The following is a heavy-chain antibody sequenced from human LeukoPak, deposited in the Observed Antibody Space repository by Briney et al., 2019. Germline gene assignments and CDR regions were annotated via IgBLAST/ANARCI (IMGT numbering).Heavy chain of an antibody. CDR1: GFTFSSYS. Sequence: GGSLRLSCAASGFTFSSYSMNWVRQAPGKRLEWVSSISSTSTTIYYADSVKGRFTISRDNAKNSLYLQMNSLRDEDTAVYYCARTYGSGTNFDYWGQGTLVTSPQ. CDR3: ARTYGSGTNFDY. D-gene: IGHD6-19*01. J-gene: IGHJ4*02. CDR2: ISSTSTTI. V-gene: IGHV3-48*02.